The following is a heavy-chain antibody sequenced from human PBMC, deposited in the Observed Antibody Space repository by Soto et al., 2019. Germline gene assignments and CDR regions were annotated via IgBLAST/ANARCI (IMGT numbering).Heavy chain of an antibody. CDR3: SRLSTTVTCDY. V-gene: IGHV3-7*04. Sequence: PGGSLRLSCTASGFTFSNSWMSWVRQAPGKGLEWVANIKQDGSVKNYVDSVKGRVTISRDNAKNSLYLQMNSLRAEDTAVYYFSRLSTTVTCDYWGQETLVTVSS. J-gene: IGHJ4*02. D-gene: IGHD4-17*01. CDR1: GFTFSNSW. CDR2: IKQDGSVK.